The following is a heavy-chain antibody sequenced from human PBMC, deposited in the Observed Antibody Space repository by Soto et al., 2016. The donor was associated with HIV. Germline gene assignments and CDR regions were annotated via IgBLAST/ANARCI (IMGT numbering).Heavy chain of an antibody. CDR2: ISSSSTYI. Sequence: EVQLVESGGGLVKPGGSLRLSCAVSGFTFSSYSMNWVRQAPGKGLEWVSSISSSSTYIYYADSVKGRFTISRDNTKNSLYLQMNSLRAEDTAVYYCARAGSRRGTTTYFDYVGQGTLVTVSS. D-gene: IGHD4-17*01. CDR1: GFTFSSYS. J-gene: IGHJ4*02. CDR3: ARAGSRRGTTTYFDY. V-gene: IGHV3-21*01.